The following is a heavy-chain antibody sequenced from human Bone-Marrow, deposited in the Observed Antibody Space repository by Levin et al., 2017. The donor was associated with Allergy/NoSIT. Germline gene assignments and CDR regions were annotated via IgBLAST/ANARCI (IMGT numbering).Heavy chain of an antibody. Sequence: AGGSLRLSCTASGFTFSSYSIHWVRQAPGKGLEWVSAISSSSSNIYYGDLVKGRFTVSRDNAKNSLYLQMNSLSAEDTAVYYCTRDARKIYGAYAFDLWGQGTVVIVSS. CDR2: ISSSSSNI. J-gene: IGHJ3*01. CDR1: GFTFSSYS. V-gene: IGHV3-21*01. D-gene: IGHD4-17*01. CDR3: TRDARKIYGAYAFDL.